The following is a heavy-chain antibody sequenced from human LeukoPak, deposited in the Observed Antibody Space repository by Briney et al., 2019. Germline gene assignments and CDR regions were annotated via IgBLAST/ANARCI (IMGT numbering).Heavy chain of an antibody. D-gene: IGHD6-19*01. J-gene: IGHJ6*04. Sequence: ASVKVSCKASGYTFTNYGISWVRQAPGQGLEWMGWISGHNDNTNYAQKLQGRVTMTADTSTSTANMELRSLRSDDTAVYYCARDPSSGWYVKVFRRGDYNGMDVWGKGTTVTVSS. CDR3: ARDPSSGWYVKVFRRGDYNGMDV. V-gene: IGHV1-18*04. CDR1: GYTFTNYG. CDR2: ISGHNDNT.